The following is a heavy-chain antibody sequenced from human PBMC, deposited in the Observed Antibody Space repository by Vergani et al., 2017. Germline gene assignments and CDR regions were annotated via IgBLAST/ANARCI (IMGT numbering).Heavy chain of an antibody. CDR2: IYYSGST. D-gene: IGHD3-3*01. Sequence: QVQLQQWGAGLLKPSETLSLTCTVSGGSISSYYWSWIRQHPGKGLEWIGYIYYSGSTYYNPSLKSRVTISVDTSKNQFSLKLSSVTAADTAVYYCARRYDFWSGYYSGNYWFDPWGQGTLVTVSS. V-gene: IGHV4-59*06. CDR1: GGSISSYY. J-gene: IGHJ5*02. CDR3: ARRYDFWSGYYSGNYWFDP.